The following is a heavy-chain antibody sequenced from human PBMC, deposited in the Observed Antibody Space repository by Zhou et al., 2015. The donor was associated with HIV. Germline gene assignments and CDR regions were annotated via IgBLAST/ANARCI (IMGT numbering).Heavy chain of an antibody. J-gene: IGHJ3*02. Sequence: QVQLVQSGAEVKKPGASVKVSCTASGYIFTYRYLHWVRQAPGQALEWMGWITPFNNNTNYAQKFQDRVTITRDISMSTAYMELSSLRSDDTAMYYCARDLSSAFDIWGQGTMVTVSS. CDR1: GYIFTYRY. V-gene: IGHV1-45*02. CDR2: ITPFNNNT. CDR3: ARDLSSAFDI. D-gene: IGHD2-2*01.